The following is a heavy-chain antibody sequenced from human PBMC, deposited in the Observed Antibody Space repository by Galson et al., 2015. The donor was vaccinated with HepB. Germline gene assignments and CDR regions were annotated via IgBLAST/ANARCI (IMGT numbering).Heavy chain of an antibody. V-gene: IGHV3-48*01. CDR3: ARVDSGSYHPIDY. J-gene: IGHJ4*02. D-gene: IGHD1-26*01. CDR2: ISSSSSTI. CDR1: GFTFSIYS. Sequence: SLRLSCAASGFTFSIYSMNWVRQAPGKGLEWVSYISSSSSTIYYADSVKGRFTISRDNAKNSLYLQMNSLRAEDTAVYYCARVDSGSYHPIDYWGQGTLVTVSS.